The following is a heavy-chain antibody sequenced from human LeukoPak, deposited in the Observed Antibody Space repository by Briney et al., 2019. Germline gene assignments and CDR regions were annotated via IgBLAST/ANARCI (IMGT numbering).Heavy chain of an antibody. CDR3: ARELMARVSTSPLRRRSYSYMDV. V-gene: IGHV4-4*02. J-gene: IGHJ6*03. Sequence: SGTLSLTCAVSGGSISSSNWWSGVRQPPGKGLEWIGEIFHSGSTNYTPSLKSPVTMSVDTSKTQFSLNLSSVTAADTAIYYCARELMARVSTSPLRRRSYSYMDVWGKGTTVTVSS. CDR1: GGSISSSNW. D-gene: IGHD5-24*01. CDR2: IFHSGST.